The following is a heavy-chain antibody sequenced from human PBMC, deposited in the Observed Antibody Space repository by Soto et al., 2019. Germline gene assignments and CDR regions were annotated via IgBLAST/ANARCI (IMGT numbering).Heavy chain of an antibody. Sequence: QVQLQESGPGLVKPSQTLSLTCTVSGGSISSGGYYWSWIRQHPGKGLEWIGYIYYSGSTYYNPSLKSRVTISVAPSKNQFSLKLSSVTAADTAVYYCAREEGGGYDHRWFDPWGQGTLVTVSS. V-gene: IGHV4-31*03. D-gene: IGHD5-12*01. CDR1: GGSISSGGYY. J-gene: IGHJ5*02. CDR2: IYYSGST. CDR3: AREEGGGYDHRWFDP.